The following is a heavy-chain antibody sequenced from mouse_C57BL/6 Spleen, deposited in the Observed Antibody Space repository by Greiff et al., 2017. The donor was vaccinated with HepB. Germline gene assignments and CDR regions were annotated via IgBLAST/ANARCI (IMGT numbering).Heavy chain of an antibody. CDR3: ARDVDDYDAY. D-gene: IGHD2-4*01. CDR1: GFTFSSYA. Sequence: EVNLVESGGGLVKPGGSLKLSCAASGFTFSSYAMSWVRQTPEKRLEWVATISDGGSYTYYPDNVKGRFTISRDNAKNNLYLQMSHLKSEDTAMYYCARDVDDYDAYWGQGTLVTVSA. CDR2: ISDGGSYT. V-gene: IGHV5-4*01. J-gene: IGHJ3*01.